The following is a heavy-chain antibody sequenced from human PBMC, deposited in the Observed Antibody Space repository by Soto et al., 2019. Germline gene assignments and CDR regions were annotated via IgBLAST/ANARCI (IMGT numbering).Heavy chain of an antibody. J-gene: IGHJ4*02. CDR2: IIPILGIA. D-gene: IGHD2-2*01. CDR1: GGTFSSYT. V-gene: IGHV1-69*02. CDR3: ARMQCSSTSCYVGGAFDY. Sequence: SVKVSCKASGGTFSSYTISWVRQAPGQGLEWMGRIIPILGIANYAQKSQGRVTITADKSTSTAYMELSSLRSEDTAVYYCARMQCSSTSCYVGGAFDYWGQGTLVTVSS.